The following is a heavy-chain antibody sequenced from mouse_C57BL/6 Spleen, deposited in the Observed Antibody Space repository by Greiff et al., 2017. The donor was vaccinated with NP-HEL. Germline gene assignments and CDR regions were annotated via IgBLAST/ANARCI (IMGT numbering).Heavy chain of an antibody. J-gene: IGHJ4*01. D-gene: IGHD6-2*01. CDR2: ISDGGSYT. Sequence: EVKLMESGGGLVKPGGSLKLSCAASGFTFSSYAMSWVRQTPEKRLEWVATISDGGSYTYYPDNVKGRFTISRDNAKNNLYLQMSHLKSEDTAMYYCERDHSSHPFMDYWGQGTSVTVSS. CDR3: ERDHSSHPFMDY. CDR1: GFTFSSYA. V-gene: IGHV5-4*01.